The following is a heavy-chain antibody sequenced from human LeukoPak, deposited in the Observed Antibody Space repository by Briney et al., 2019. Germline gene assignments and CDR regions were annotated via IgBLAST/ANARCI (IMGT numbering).Heavy chain of an antibody. Sequence: PGGSLRLSCAASGFTFGSYSMNWVRQAPGKGLEWVSSVSSSSSYIYYADSVKGRFTISRDNAKNSLYLQMNSLRAEDTAVYYCARDLGYHKFDYWGQGTLVTVSS. CDR1: GFTFGSYS. V-gene: IGHV3-21*01. J-gene: IGHJ4*02. D-gene: IGHD3-16*01. CDR3: ARDLGYHKFDY. CDR2: VSSSSSYI.